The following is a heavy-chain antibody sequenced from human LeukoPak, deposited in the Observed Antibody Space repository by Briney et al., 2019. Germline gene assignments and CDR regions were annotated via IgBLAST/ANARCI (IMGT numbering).Heavy chain of an antibody. D-gene: IGHD6-19*01. CDR2: VSGSGGSA. CDR3: ARYGSGWGFDY. J-gene: IGHJ4*02. V-gene: IGHV3-23*01. CDR1: GFTFSRYA. Sequence: GGSLRLSCAASGFTFSRYAMGWVRQAPGKGLEWVSAVSGSGGSAYYADSVKGRFTISRDNAKNSLYLQMNSLRDEDTAVYFCARYGSGWGFDYCGQGTLVTVSS.